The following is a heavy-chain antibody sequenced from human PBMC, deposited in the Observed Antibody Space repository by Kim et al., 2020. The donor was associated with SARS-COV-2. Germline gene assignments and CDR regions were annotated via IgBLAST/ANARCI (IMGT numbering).Heavy chain of an antibody. CDR1: GYSFTSYW. V-gene: IGHV5-51*01. J-gene: IGHJ6*02. CDR3: ARHKGQAGTGLKRYYYYGMDV. Sequence: GESLKISCKGSGYSFTSYWIGWVRQMPGKGLEWMGIIYPGDSDTRYSSSFQGQVTISADKSISTVYLQWSSLKASDTAMYYCARHKGQAGTGLKRYYYYGMDVWGQGTTVTVSS. D-gene: IGHD7-27*01. CDR2: IYPGDSDT.